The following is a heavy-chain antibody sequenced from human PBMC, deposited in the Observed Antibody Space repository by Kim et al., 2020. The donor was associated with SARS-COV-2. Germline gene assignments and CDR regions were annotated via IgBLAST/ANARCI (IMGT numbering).Heavy chain of an antibody. CDR3: AKDRGYYDSSGADY. V-gene: IGHV3-30*18. Sequence: GSLRLSCAASGFTFSSYGMHWVRQAPGKGLEWVAVTSYDGSNKYYADSVKGRFTISRDNSKNTLYLQMNSLRAEDTAVYYCAKDRGYYDSSGADYWGQGTLVIVSS. CDR1: GFTFSSYG. J-gene: IGHJ4*02. D-gene: IGHD3-22*01. CDR2: TSYDGSNK.